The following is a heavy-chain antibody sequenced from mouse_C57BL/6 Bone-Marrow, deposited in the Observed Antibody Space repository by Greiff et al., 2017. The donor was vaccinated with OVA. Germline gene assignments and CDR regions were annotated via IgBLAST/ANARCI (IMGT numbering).Heavy chain of an antibody. D-gene: IGHD1-1*01. CDR1: GFNIKDYY. CDR3: TTGGDGRSHWYFDV. J-gene: IGHJ1*03. CDR2: IDPEDGDT. V-gene: IGHV14-1*01. Sequence: DVKLVESGAELVRPGASVKLSCTASGFNIKDYYMHWVKQRPEQGLEWIGRIDPEDGDTEYAPKFQGKATMTADTSSNTAYLQLSSLTSEDTAVYYCTTGGDGRSHWYFDVWGTGTTVTVSS.